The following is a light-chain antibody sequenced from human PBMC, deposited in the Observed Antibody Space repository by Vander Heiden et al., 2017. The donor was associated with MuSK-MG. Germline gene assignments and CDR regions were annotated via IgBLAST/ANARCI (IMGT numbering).Light chain of an antibody. Sequence: DIQMTQSPSTLSASVGDRVTITCRASQSISSWLAWYQQKPGKAPKLLIYKASSLESGVPSRFSGSGSGTEFTLTISSLKPDDFATYYCQQDNRDPYTFGQGTKLEIK. V-gene: IGKV1-5*03. CDR3: QQDNRDPYT. CDR2: KAS. J-gene: IGKJ2*01. CDR1: QSISSW.